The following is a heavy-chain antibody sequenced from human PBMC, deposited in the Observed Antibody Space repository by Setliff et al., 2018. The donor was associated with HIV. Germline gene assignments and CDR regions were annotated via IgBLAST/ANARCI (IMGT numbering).Heavy chain of an antibody. V-gene: IGHV1-24*01. CDR1: GYTLSELS. Sequence: ASVKVSCKVSGYTLSELSMHWVRQAPGKGLEWMGGSDQEDSEIIYAQKLQGRVTMTTDTSTSTAYMELSSLRSEDTAVYYCARDSSDTAMVIGRSFDYWGQGTLVTVSS. J-gene: IGHJ4*02. D-gene: IGHD5-18*01. CDR3: ARDSSDTAMVIGRSFDY. CDR2: SDQEDSEI.